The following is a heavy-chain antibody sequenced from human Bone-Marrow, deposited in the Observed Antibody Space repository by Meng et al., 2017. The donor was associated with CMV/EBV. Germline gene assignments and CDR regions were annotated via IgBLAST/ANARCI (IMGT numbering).Heavy chain of an antibody. V-gene: IGHV3-21*01. D-gene: IGHD1-14*01. CDR2: ISSSSSYI. Sequence: GESLRLSCAASGFTFSSYSMNWVRQAPGKGLEWVSSISSSSSYIYYADSVKGRFTISRDNAKNSLYLQMNSLRAEDTAVYYCARRGILGYYYGMDVWGQGPTVTVYS. CDR3: ARRGILGYYYGMDV. J-gene: IGHJ6*02. CDR1: GFTFSSYS.